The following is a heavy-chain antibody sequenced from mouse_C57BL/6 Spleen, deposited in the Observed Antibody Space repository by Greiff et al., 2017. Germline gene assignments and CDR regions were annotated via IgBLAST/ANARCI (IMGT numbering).Heavy chain of an antibody. J-gene: IGHJ4*01. CDR3: TRGLPYYYAMDY. CDR2: IDPETGGT. V-gene: IGHV1-15*01. Sequence: VQRVESGAELVRPGASVTLSCKASGYTFTDYEMHWVKQTPVHGLEWIGAIDPETGGTAYNQKFKGKAILTADKSSSTAYMELRSLTSEDSAVYYCTRGLPYYYAMDYWGQGTSVTVSS. D-gene: IGHD2-2*01. CDR1: GYTFTDYE.